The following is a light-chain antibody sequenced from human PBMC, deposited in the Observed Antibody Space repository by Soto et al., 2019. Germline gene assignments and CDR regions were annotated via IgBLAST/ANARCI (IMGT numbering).Light chain of an antibody. CDR3: QQRSNWPSVYT. Sequence: IVLTQSPATLSVSPGERATLSCRASQSVSSYLNWYQQKPGQAPRLLIYDASNRAPGIPARFSGSGSGTDFTLTISSLEPEDLAVYYCQQRSNWPSVYTFGQGTKLEIK. J-gene: IGKJ2*01. CDR2: DAS. V-gene: IGKV3-11*01. CDR1: QSVSSY.